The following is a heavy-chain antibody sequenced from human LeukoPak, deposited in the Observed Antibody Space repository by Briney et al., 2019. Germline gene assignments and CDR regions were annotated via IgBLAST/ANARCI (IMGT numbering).Heavy chain of an antibody. J-gene: IGHJ4*02. CDR1: GFTVSSNY. D-gene: IGHD5-18*01. Sequence: GGSLRLSCAASGFTVSSNYMSWVRQAPGKGLEWVSVIYSGGSTYYADSVKGRFTISRDKSKNTLYLQMNSLRAEDTAVYYCAKESGYSYGFDYWGQGTLVTVSS. V-gene: IGHV3-53*01. CDR2: IYSGGST. CDR3: AKESGYSYGFDY.